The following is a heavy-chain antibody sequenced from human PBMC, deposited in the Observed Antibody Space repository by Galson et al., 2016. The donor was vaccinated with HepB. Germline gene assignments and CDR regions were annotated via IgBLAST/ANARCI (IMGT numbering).Heavy chain of an antibody. CDR2: ISSGGGTQ. J-gene: IGHJ5*02. CDR1: GFTFSNYG. Sequence: SLRLSCAASGFTFSNYGMHWVRQAPGKGLEWVAVISSGGGTQYYADSVKGRFTISRDSSKSTLYLQMDSLRSEDTAVYFCARLRQQIGDRPVAGFLAWGQGTLVTVSS. CDR3: ARLRQQIGDRPVAGFLA. V-gene: IGHV3-30*03. D-gene: IGHD6-19*01.